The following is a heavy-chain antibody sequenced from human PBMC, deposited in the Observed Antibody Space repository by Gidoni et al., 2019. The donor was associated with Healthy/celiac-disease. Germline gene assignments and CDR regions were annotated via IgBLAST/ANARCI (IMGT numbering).Heavy chain of an antibody. Sequence: QVQLQQWGAGLLKPSETLSLTCAVYGGSFSGYYWSWIRQPPGKGLEWIGEINHSGSTNYNPSLKSRVTISVDTSKNQFSLKLSSVTAADTAVYYCARERSYCSSTSCSLWTIAVAPYYFDYWGQGTLVTVSS. CDR3: ARERSYCSSTSCSLWTIAVAPYYFDY. V-gene: IGHV4-34*01. D-gene: IGHD2-2*01. CDR2: INHSGST. CDR1: GGSFSGYY. J-gene: IGHJ4*02.